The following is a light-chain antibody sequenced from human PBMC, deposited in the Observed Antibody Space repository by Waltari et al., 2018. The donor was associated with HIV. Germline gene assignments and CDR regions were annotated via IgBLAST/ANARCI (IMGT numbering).Light chain of an antibody. CDR2: GSD. CDR1: SSNIGAGYD. CDR3: QSYDTSLRGSNV. Sequence: QSVLTQPPSVSGAPGQRVTISCTGSSSNIGAGYDVHWYQQLPETAPKLLICGSDVRASGVPDRFSGSKSGTSASLAITGLQAEDEADYYCQSYDTSLRGSNVFGGGAKLTVL. V-gene: IGLV1-40*01. J-gene: IGLJ2*01.